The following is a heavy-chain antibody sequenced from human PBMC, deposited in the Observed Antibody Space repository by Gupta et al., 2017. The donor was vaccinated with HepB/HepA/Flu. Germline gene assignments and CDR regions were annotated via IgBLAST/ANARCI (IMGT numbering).Heavy chain of an antibody. J-gene: IGHJ4*02. CDR1: GFSFSTYG. V-gene: IGHV3-30*18. CDR3: AKPGGGWEWISPNFDY. CDR2: ISYDGSNK. Sequence: QVQLVESGGGVVQPGKSLRLSCAASGFSFSTYGMHWVRQAPGKGLELVAVISYDGSNKYYAGSGKGRFTISRDNSKNTRYLKMNSLRAEETAVYYCAKPGGGWEWISPNFDYWGQGTLVTVSS. D-gene: IGHD3-3*01.